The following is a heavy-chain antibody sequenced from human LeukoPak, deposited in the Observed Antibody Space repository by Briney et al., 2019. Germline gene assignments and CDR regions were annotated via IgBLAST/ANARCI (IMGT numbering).Heavy chain of an antibody. CDR3: ASGPGYSSSWYYYYYGMDV. D-gene: IGHD6-13*01. J-gene: IGHJ6*02. V-gene: IGHV1-8*01. Sequence: ASVKVSCKASGYTFTSYDINWVRQATGQGLEWMGWMNPNSGNTGYAQKFQGRVTMTRNTSISTAYMELSSLRSEDTAVYYCASGPGYSSSWYYYYYGMDVWGQGTTVTVSS. CDR1: GYTFTSYD. CDR2: MNPNSGNT.